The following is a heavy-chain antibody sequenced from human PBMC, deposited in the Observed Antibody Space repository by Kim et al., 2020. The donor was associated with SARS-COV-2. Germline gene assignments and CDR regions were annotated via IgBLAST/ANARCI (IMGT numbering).Heavy chain of an antibody. Sequence: SETLSLTCTVSGGSISTSSYYWAWIRQPPGKGLEWIGNVFYSGNTNYKPSLQGRITISVDTSKNQFSLKLTSVTAADTAMYYCARLRGYTDSHRFDYWG. CDR1: GGSISTSSYY. D-gene: IGHD5-18*01. CDR3: ARLRGYTDSHRFDY. CDR2: VFYSGNT. V-gene: IGHV4-39*07. J-gene: IGHJ4*01.